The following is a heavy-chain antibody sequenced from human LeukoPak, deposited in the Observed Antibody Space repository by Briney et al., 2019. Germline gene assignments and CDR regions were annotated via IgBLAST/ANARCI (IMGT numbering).Heavy chain of an antibody. Sequence: PGGSLRLSCAASGFTFSSYSMNWVRQAPGKGLEWVSYISSSSSTIYYADSVKGRFTISRDNAKNSLYLQMNSLRAEDTAVYYCARVRRSSTGARYFDLWGRGTLVTVSS. J-gene: IGHJ2*01. CDR2: ISSSSSTI. D-gene: IGHD4-17*01. CDR1: GFTFSSYS. V-gene: IGHV3-48*01. CDR3: ARVRRSSTGARYFDL.